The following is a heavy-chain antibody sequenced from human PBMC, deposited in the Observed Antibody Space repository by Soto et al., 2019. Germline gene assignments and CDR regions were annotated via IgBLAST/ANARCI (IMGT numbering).Heavy chain of an antibody. Sequence: EVQLVESGGGLVRPGRSLRLSCTASGFTCDDYAMHWVRQAPGRGLEWVSGITWNSGNIADADSVKGRFTIARDDDNNTLYLQMNSLRPEDTALYYCVKDSYADFHRVLSTAEYVCDYWGHGTLVTVSA. D-gene: IGHD3-16*01. CDR3: VKDSYADFHRVLSTAEYVCDY. CDR2: ITWNSGNI. J-gene: IGHJ4*01. CDR1: GFTCDDYA. V-gene: IGHV3-9*01.